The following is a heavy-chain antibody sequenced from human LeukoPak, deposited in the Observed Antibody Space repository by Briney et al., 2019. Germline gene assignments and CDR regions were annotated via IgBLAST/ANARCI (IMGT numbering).Heavy chain of an antibody. CDR3: AKGGDIVVVTDFDY. V-gene: IGHV3-23*01. CDR1: GFTFSSHW. CDR2: ISGSGGST. Sequence: PGGSLRLSCAASGFTFSSHWMSWVRQAPGKGLEWVSAISGSGGSTYYADSVKGRFTISRDNSKNTLYLQMNSLRAEDTAVYYCAKGGDIVVVTDFDYWGQGTLVTVSS. J-gene: IGHJ4*02. D-gene: IGHD2-21*02.